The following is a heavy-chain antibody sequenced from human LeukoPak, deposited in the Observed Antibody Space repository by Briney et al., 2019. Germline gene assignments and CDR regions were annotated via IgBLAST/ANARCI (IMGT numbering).Heavy chain of an antibody. CDR3: ARGLRYYYYYMDV. CDR1: GGSMTNYY. J-gene: IGHJ6*03. CDR2: ISASGTT. Sequence: SETLSLTCTVSGGSMTNYYWNWIRQPPGKGLEWIGYISASGTTNYNPSLMSRVTISVDTSKNQFSLKLSSVTAANTAVYYCARGLRYYYYYMDVWGKGTTVTVSS. V-gene: IGHV4-4*09.